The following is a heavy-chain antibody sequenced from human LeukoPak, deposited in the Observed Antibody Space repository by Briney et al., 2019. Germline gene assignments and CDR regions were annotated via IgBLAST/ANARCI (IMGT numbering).Heavy chain of an antibody. CDR2: ISGSGGST. CDR3: AKGNGSGSYYYYYMDV. D-gene: IGHD3-10*01. Sequence: GGSLRLSCAASGFTLSSYAMSWVRQAPGKGLEWVSAISGSGGSTYYADSVKGRFTISRDNSKNTLYLQMNSLRAEDTAVYYCAKGNGSGSYYYYYMDVWGKGTTVTVSS. J-gene: IGHJ6*03. V-gene: IGHV3-23*01. CDR1: GFTLSSYA.